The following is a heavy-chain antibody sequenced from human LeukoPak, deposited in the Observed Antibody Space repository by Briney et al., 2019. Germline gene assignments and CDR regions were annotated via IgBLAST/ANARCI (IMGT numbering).Heavy chain of an antibody. D-gene: IGHD6-6*01. CDR2: IYYSGST. V-gene: IGHV4-59*01. J-gene: IGHJ4*02. CDR1: GGSFSGYY. CDR3: ARATRSSSSNFDY. Sequence: SETLSLTCAVYGGSFSGYYWSWIRQPPGKGLEWIGYIYYSGSTNYNPSLKSRVTISVDTSKNQFSLKLSSVTAADTAVYYCARATRSSSSNFDYWGQGTLVTVSS.